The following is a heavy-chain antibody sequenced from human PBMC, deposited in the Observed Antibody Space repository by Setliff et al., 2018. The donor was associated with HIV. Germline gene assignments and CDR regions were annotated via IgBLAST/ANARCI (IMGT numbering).Heavy chain of an antibody. J-gene: IGHJ6*04. V-gene: IGHV4-39*01. CDR1: GESISTDNYH. CDR2: PANT. Sequence: SETLSLTCTVSGESISTDNYHRSWIRQPPGKGLEWNGHPANTDYNPSLKNRVIVSVETSKNQLSLRLSAVTAADTAVYYCAGHAALIKRFNFAALDVWGKGTTVTVSS. CDR3: AGHAALIKRFNFAALDV. D-gene: IGHD5-18*01.